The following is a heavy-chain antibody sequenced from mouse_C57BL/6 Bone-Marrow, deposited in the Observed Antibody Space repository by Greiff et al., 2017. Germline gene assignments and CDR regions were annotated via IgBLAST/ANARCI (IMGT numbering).Heavy chain of an antibody. CDR2: IDPENGDT. J-gene: IGHJ3*01. Sequence: EVQLQQSGAELVRPGASVKLSCTASGFNIKDDYMHWVKQRPEQGLEWIGWIDPENGDTEYASMFQGKATITVDTSSNTAYLQLSSLTYEDTAVYYYSRIAYWGQGTLVTVSA. CDR3: SRIAY. V-gene: IGHV14-4*01. CDR1: GFNIKDDY.